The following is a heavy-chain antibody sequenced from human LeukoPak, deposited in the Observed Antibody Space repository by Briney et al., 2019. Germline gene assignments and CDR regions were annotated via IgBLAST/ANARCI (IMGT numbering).Heavy chain of an antibody. CDR2: IIPIFGTA. CDR1: GGTFSSYA. CDR3: ARAPVCSGGSCYRYNWFDP. V-gene: IGHV1-69*06. Sequence: EASVKVSCKASGGTFSSYAISWVRQAPGQGLEWMGGIIPIFGTANYAQKFQGRVTITADKSTSTAYMELSSLRSEDTAVYYCARAPVCSGGSCYRYNWFDPWGQGTLVTVSS. D-gene: IGHD2-15*01. J-gene: IGHJ5*02.